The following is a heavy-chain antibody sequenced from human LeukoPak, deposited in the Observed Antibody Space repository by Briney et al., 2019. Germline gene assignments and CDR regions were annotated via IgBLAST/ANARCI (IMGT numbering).Heavy chain of an antibody. J-gene: IGHJ3*02. Sequence: SETLSLTCTVSGGSISSYYWSWIRQPPGKGLEWIGYIYYSGSTNYNPSLKSRVTISVDTSKNQLSLKLSSVTAADTAVYYCARSTVNYQLHPYDAFDIWGQGTMVTVSS. D-gene: IGHD2-2*01. V-gene: IGHV4-59*01. CDR2: IYYSGST. CDR3: ARSTVNYQLHPYDAFDI. CDR1: GGSISSYY.